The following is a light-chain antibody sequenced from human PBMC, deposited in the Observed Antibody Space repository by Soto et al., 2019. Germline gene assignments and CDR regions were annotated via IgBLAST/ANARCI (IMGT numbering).Light chain of an antibody. CDR3: QSYDSSLSRYV. Sequence: QSVLTQPPSVSGAPGQRVTISCTGSSSNIGTGYAVHWYQHRPGTAPKLLIYGNNKRLSGVPDRFSGSRSGTSASLAITGLHAEDEADYYCQSYDSSLSRYVFGIGTKLTVL. V-gene: IGLV1-40*01. J-gene: IGLJ1*01. CDR2: GNN. CDR1: SSNIGTGYA.